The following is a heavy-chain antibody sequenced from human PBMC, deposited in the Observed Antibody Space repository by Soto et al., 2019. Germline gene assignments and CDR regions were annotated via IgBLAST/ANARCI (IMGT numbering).Heavy chain of an antibody. CDR1: GFTFSSYS. Sequence: GGSLRLSCAASGFTFSSYSMNWVRQAPGKGLEWVSSISSSSSYIYYADSVKGRFTISRDNAKNSLYLQMNSLRAEDTAVYYCARDTHPKGIDDYIWGTAAYYFDYWGQGTLVTVSS. V-gene: IGHV3-21*01. CDR2: ISSSSSYI. J-gene: IGHJ4*02. D-gene: IGHD3-16*01. CDR3: ARDTHPKGIDDYIWGTAAYYFDY.